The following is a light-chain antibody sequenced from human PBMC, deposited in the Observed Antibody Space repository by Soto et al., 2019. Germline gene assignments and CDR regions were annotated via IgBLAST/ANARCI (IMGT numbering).Light chain of an antibody. J-gene: IGKJ1*01. CDR3: QQYNNWPRT. Sequence: IVMTQSPATLAVSPGERATLSCRASQSVSSNLAWYQQRPGQAPRLLIYDASTTATGNPARFSGSGSGTEFTLTISSLQSEDFAVYYCQQYNNWPRTFGQGTKVEIK. CDR2: DAS. V-gene: IGKV3-15*01. CDR1: QSVSSN.